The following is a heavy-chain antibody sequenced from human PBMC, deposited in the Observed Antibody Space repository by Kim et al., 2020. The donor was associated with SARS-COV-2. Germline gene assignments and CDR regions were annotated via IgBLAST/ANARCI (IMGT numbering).Heavy chain of an antibody. Sequence: GGSLRLSCEAFGFSGRENYVSWVRQAPGKGLEWVSVIYPGGATYYADSVKGRFTISRVDLQMNRLRPDDTAVYYCARDRPLPGGGYAATYYWGQGTLVTVSS. CDR3: ARDRPLPGGGYAATYY. V-gene: IGHV3-53*01. J-gene: IGHJ4*02. D-gene: IGHD1-26*01. CDR1: GFSGRENY. CDR2: IYPGGAT.